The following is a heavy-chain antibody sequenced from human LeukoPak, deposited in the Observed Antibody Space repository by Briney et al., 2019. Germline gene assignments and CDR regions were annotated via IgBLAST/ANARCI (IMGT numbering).Heavy chain of an antibody. V-gene: IGHV3-73*01. CDR2: IRSKANSYAT. Sequence: GGSLKLSCAASGFTFSGSAMPWFRQASGKGLEWVGRIRSKANSYATAYAASVKGRFTISRDDSKNTAYLQMNSLKTEDTAVYYCTRPDTRYSYAVDYWGQGTLVTVSS. CDR3: TRPDTRYSYAVDY. D-gene: IGHD5-18*01. J-gene: IGHJ4*02. CDR1: GFTFSGSA.